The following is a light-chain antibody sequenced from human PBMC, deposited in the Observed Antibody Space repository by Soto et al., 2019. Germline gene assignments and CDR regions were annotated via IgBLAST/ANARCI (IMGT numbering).Light chain of an antibody. CDR3: SSYSSTTVRYV. CDR2: EVN. CDR1: SSDILSYDY. Sequence: QSVLTQPASVSGSPGQSVTMSCTGTSSDILSYDYVSWYQQHPGKAPKLVIYEVNNRPSGVSNRFSGSKSDNTASLTISGLQAADVADYYCSSYSSTTVRYVFGTGTKLTVL. J-gene: IGLJ1*01. V-gene: IGLV2-14*01.